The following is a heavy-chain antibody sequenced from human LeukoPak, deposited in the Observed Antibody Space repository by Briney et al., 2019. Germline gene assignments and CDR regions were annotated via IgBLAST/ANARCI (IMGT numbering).Heavy chain of an antibody. CDR2: INHSGST. CDR3: ARGDYYDSSGYAY. D-gene: IGHD3-22*01. Sequence: PSETLSLTCAVYGGSFSGYYWSWIRQPPGKGLERIGEINHSGSTNYNPSLKSRVTISVDTSKNQFSLKLSSVTAADTAVYYCARGDYYDSSGYAYWGQGTLVTVSS. J-gene: IGHJ4*02. CDR1: GGSFSGYY. V-gene: IGHV4-34*01.